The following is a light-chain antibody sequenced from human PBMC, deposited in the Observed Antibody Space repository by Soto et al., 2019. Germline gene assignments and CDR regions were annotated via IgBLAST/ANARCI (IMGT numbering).Light chain of an antibody. V-gene: IGKV3-11*01. J-gene: IGKJ5*01. Sequence: VLTQYPAILSLSPGERATLSCRASESVSSYLAWYRQRPGQAPRLLIYDASKRATGIPARFSGSGSGTDFTLTISSLEPEDFAVYYCQQCIHWPPTSGQGTRLEIK. CDR1: ESVSSY. CDR3: QQCIHWPPT. CDR2: DAS.